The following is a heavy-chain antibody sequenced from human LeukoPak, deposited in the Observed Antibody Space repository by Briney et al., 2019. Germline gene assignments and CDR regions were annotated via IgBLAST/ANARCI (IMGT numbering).Heavy chain of an antibody. V-gene: IGHV3-30*02. D-gene: IGHD3-10*01. CDR3: AKVGGSGSYYYYYMDV. J-gene: IGHJ6*03. CDR1: GFTFTGYP. Sequence: TGGSLRLSCAASGFTFTGYPMHWVRQPPGKGLEWVAFIRYDGSNKYYADSVKGRFTISRDNSKNTLYLQMNSLRAEDTAVYYCAKVGGSGSYYYYYMDVWGKGTTVTISS. CDR2: IRYDGSNK.